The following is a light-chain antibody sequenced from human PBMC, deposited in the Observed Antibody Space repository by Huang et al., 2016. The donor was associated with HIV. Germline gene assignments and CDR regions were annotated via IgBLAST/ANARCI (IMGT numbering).Light chain of an antibody. CDR1: QSLLHSDGKTY. CDR3: MQSIQLPLT. Sequence: DIVMTQTPLSLSVTPGQPASISCKSSQSLLHSDGKTYLYWYLQKVGQSPQLLIYEVSNLFSGGPERVSGSGSGTDFTLKISRMEAEDVGVYYCMQSIQLPLTFGGGTKVEIK. J-gene: IGKJ4*01. V-gene: IGKV2D-29*02. CDR2: EVS.